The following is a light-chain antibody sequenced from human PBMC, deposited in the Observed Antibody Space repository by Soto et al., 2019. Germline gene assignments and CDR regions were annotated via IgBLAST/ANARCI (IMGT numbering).Light chain of an antibody. CDR2: GAS. Sequence: DIQMTQSPSSLSTSVGDRVTITCRASQTITKYLNWYQHKPGKAPNLLIYGASTLQGGVPSRFSGSGSGTDFTLTISSLQPEDFATYYCQQSYSTPLTFGGGTRWIS. V-gene: IGKV1-39*01. CDR3: QQSYSTPLT. J-gene: IGKJ4*01. CDR1: QTITKY.